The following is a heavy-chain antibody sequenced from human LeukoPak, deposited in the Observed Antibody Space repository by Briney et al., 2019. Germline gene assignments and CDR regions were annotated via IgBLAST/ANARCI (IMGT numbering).Heavy chain of an antibody. J-gene: IGHJ4*02. D-gene: IGHD2-8*01. CDR3: AKDLMAPTPPYDY. Sequence: GGSLRLPCAASGFTFSSYWMHWVRQAPGKGLVWVSRINSNGSSTSYADSVKGRFTISRDNAKNTLYLQMNSLRAEDTAVYYCAKDLMAPTPPYDYWGQGTLVTVSS. V-gene: IGHV3-74*01. CDR1: GFTFSSYW. CDR2: INSNGSST.